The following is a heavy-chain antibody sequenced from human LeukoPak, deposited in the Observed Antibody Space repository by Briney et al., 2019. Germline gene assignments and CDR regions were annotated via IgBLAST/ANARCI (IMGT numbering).Heavy chain of an antibody. Sequence: ASVKVSCKISEYSLSDLSIHWVREAPGEGLEWMGGFDSENNKMVYSQKFQGRVTMTEYTSADTAYMELTSLRSEDTAVYFCATDRVYRSSGRSWGFLDYWGQGTLVIVSS. CDR2: FDSENNKM. D-gene: IGHD6-19*01. CDR1: EYSLSDLS. CDR3: ATDRVYRSSGRSWGFLDY. J-gene: IGHJ4*02. V-gene: IGHV1-24*01.